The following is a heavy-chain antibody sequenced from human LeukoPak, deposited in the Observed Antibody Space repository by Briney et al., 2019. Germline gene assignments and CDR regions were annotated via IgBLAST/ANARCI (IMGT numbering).Heavy chain of an antibody. D-gene: IGHD5-18*01. CDR2: IIPNSGGT. J-gene: IGHJ4*02. Sequence: ASVKVSCKASGYTFSGYYMHWVRQAPGQGLEWMGWIIPNSGGTKYAQKFQGRGTMTRDTSISTAYMELSRLRSDDTAVYYCATEVTDWGQGTLVTVSS. V-gene: IGHV1-2*02. CDR1: GYTFSGYY. CDR3: ATEVTD.